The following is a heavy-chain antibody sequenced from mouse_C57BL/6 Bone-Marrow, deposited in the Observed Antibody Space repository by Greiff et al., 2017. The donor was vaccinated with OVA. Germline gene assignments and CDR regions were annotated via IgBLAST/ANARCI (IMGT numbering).Heavy chain of an antibody. V-gene: IGHV5-17*01. CDR1: GFTFSDYG. CDR2: ISSGSSTI. CDR3: ARREGNYVFDY. D-gene: IGHD2-1*01. J-gene: IGHJ2*01. Sequence: EVQLVESGGGLVKPGGSLKLSCAASGFTFSDYGMHWVRQAPEKGLEWVAYISSGSSTIYYADTVKGRFTFSSDNAKNTLFLQMTSLRSEDTAVYYCARREGNYVFDYWGQGTTLTVSS.